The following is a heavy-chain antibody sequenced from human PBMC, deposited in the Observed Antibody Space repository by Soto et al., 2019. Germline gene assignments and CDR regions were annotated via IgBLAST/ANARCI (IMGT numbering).Heavy chain of an antibody. CDR3: TQDSHWGIFLPDPEH. CDR1: GFTFRSPL. D-gene: IGHD3-16*01. CDR2: INGGDDSE. J-gene: IGHJ1*01. Sequence: HPEGSLRLSWAVCGFTFRSPLMSWVRRAPGKGLEWVSGINGGDDSEHYVDSVWGRFTIIRDNSKNLLLLQMNSLRVEDTAIYYCTQDSHWGIFLPDPEHWDQETLFTLSS. V-gene: IGHV3-23*01.